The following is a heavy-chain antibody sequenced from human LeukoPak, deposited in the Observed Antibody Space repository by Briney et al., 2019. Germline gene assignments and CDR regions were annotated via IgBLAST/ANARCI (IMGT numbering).Heavy chain of an antibody. V-gene: IGHV1-46*01. CDR3: AREIPQGMDV. CDR2: INGNGGTT. Sequence: GASVKVSCKASGYDFINYYMHWVRQAPGQGLEWMGIINGNGGTTTYAQKFQGRVSMTRDTSTSTGYMELTSLRSEDTAVYYCAREIPQGMDVWAKGPRSPSP. J-gene: IGHJ6*02. CDR1: GYDFINYY.